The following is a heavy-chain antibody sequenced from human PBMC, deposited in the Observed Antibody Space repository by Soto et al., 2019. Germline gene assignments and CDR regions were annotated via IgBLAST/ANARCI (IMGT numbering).Heavy chain of an antibody. J-gene: IGHJ3*02. Sequence: QVQLVQSGAEVRKPGASVKVSCKASGYTFTSYGISWVRQAPGQGLEWMGWISAYKGDTKYAQNLQGRVTMXXDXSXXTVYMELRSLRSVDTAMYYCAVLTTFGHFINAFDIWGQGTMVTVSS. CDR3: AVLTTFGHFINAFDI. CDR1: GYTFTSYG. V-gene: IGHV1-18*01. CDR2: ISAYKGDT. D-gene: IGHD3-22*01.